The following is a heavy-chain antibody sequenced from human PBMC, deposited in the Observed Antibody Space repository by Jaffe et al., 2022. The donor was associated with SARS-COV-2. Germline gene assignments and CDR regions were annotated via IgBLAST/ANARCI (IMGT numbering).Heavy chain of an antibody. V-gene: IGHV3-74*01. D-gene: IGHD6-19*01. CDR3: ARGGSGWKYYYYYYGMDV. CDR2: INSDGSST. CDR1: GFTFSSYW. Sequence: EVQLVESGGGLVQPGGSLRLSCAASGFTFSSYWMHWVRQAPGKGLVWVSRINSDGSSTSYADSVKGRFTISRDNAKNTLYLQMNSLRAEDTAVYYCARGGSGWKYYYYYYGMDVWGQGTTVTVSS. J-gene: IGHJ6*02.